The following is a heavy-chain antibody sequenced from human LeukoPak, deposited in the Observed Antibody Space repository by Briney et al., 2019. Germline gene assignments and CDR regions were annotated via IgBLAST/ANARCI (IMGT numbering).Heavy chain of an antibody. CDR2: INHSGST. D-gene: IGHD5-12*01. CDR3: ARWRSGYSGYDWGEYYFDY. CDR1: GGSFSGYY. Sequence: SETLSLTCAVYGGSFSGYYWSWIRQPPGKGLEWIGEINHSGSTNYNPSLKSRVTISVDTSKNQFSLKLSSLTAADTAVYYCARWRSGYSGYDWGEYYFDYWGQGTLVTVSS. V-gene: IGHV4-34*01. J-gene: IGHJ4*02.